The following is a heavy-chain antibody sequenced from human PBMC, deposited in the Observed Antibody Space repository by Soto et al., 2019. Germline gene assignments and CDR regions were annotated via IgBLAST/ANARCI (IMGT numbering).Heavy chain of an antibody. CDR1: VYTFTSYG. V-gene: IGHV1-18*04. D-gene: IGHD5-12*01. Sequence: XSVKVSCKASVYTFTSYGISWVRQAPGQGLEWMGWISAYNGNTNYAQKLQGRVTMTTDTSTSTAYMELRSLRSDDTAVYYCARDHLRTGMVATRTFSRFDPWGQGTLVTVSS. CDR2: ISAYNGNT. CDR3: ARDHLRTGMVATRTFSRFDP. J-gene: IGHJ5*02.